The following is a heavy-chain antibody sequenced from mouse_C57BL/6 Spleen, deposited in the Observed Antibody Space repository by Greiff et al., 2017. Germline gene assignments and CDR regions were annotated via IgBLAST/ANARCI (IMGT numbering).Heavy chain of an antibody. J-gene: IGHJ3*01. CDR1: GFTFSDYG. CDR3: ARTHYGSSSWFAY. Sequence: EVKLVESGGGLVKPGGSLKLSCAASGFTFSDYGMHWVRQAPEKGLEWVAYISSGSSTIYYADTVKGRFTISRDNAKNTLFLQRTSLRAEDTAMYYCARTHYGSSSWFAYWGQGTLVTVSA. D-gene: IGHD1-1*01. CDR2: ISSGSSTI. V-gene: IGHV5-17*01.